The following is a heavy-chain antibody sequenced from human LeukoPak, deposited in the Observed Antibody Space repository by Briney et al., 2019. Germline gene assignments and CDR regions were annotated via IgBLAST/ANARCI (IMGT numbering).Heavy chain of an antibody. J-gene: IGHJ4*02. Sequence: SETLSLTCTVSGGFISSYYWSWIRQPPGKGLEWIGSIYYSGSTYYNPSLKSRVTISVDTSKNQFSLKLSSVTAADTAVYYCARSGAGWGYYDSSGYYPFDYWGQGTLVTVSS. D-gene: IGHD3-22*01. CDR1: GGFISSYY. V-gene: IGHV4-59*05. CDR2: IYYSGST. CDR3: ARSGAGWGYYDSSGYYPFDY.